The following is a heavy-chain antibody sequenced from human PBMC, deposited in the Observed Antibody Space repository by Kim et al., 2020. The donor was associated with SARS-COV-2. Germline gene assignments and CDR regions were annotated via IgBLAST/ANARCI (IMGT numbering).Heavy chain of an antibody. J-gene: IGHJ5*02. CDR2: IWYDGSNK. Sequence: GGPLRLSCAASGFTLRSYGLHWVRQAPGKGLEWVAVIWYDGSNKYYADSVKGRFNISRDNSKNTLYLQMNSLRAEDTAVYYCARTVSMVRGVGANWFDPWGQGTLVTVSS. CDR3: ARTVSMVRGVGANWFDP. CDR1: GFTLRSYG. V-gene: IGHV3-33*01. D-gene: IGHD3-10*01.